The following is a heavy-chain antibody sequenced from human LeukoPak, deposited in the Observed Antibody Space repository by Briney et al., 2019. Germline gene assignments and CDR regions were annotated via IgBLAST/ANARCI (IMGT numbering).Heavy chain of an antibody. V-gene: IGHV1-18*04. Sequence: GASVKVSCKASGYTFTSYGISWVRQAPGQGLEWMGWISAYNGNTNYAQKLQGRVTMTTDTSTSTAYMELRSLRSDDTAVYYCARGYYGSGSIIVATYVMAVGGKGPRSPSPQ. CDR3: ARGYYGSGSIIVATYVMAV. CDR1: GYTFTSYG. CDR2: ISAYNGNT. J-gene: IGHJ6*01. D-gene: IGHD3-10*01.